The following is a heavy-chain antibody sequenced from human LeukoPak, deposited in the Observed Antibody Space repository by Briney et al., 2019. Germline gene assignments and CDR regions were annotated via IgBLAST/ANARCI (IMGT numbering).Heavy chain of an antibody. CDR1: GFTFSSYA. Sequence: PGGSLRLSCAASGFTFSSYAMSWVRQAPGKGLEWVSAISGSGGSTYYADSVKGRFTISRDNSKNTLYLQMNSLRAEDTAVYYCARGSGYSYGYEFDYWGQGTLVTVSS. V-gene: IGHV3-23*01. J-gene: IGHJ4*02. D-gene: IGHD5-18*01. CDR3: ARGSGYSYGYEFDY. CDR2: ISGSGGST.